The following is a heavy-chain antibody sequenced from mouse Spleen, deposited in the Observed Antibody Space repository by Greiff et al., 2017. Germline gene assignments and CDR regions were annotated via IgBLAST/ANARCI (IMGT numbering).Heavy chain of an antibody. CDR3: TRQYGLY. CDR2: IRNKANNHAT. V-gene: IGHV6-6*01. J-gene: IGHJ2*01. D-gene: IGHD2-10*02. Sequence: DVKLVESGGGLVQPGGSMKLSCAASGFTFSDAWMDWVRQSPEKGLEWVGEIRNKANNHATYYAESVKGRFTISRDDSKSSVYLQMNSLRAEDTGIYYCTRQYGLYWGQGTTLTVSS. CDR1: GFTFSDAW.